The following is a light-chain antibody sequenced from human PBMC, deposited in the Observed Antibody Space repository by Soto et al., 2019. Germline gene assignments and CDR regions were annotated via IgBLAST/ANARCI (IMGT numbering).Light chain of an antibody. CDR3: SSYGGSINVP. V-gene: IGLV2-8*01. J-gene: IGLJ3*02. CDR1: SSDVGGYNY. CDR2: EVN. Sequence: QSVLTQPPSASGSPGQSVTISCTGTSSDVGGYNYVSWYQQHPGKAPKLMIYEVNKRPSGVPDRFSGSKSGNTASLTVSGLQAEDEADYYCSSYGGSINVPFGGGTKGTVL.